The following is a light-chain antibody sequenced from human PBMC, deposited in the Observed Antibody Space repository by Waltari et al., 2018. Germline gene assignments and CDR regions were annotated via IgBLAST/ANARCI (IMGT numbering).Light chain of an antibody. Sequence: DIQLTQSPSSLSVSVGDRVTITCRASQNINNYLNWYQQKPGKAPNLLIYAASRLYSGVSSRFSGSGSGTEFTLTISSLQPEDFATYYCQQSYTSPQTFGRGTKVEIK. CDR3: QQSYTSPQT. J-gene: IGKJ1*01. CDR2: AAS. V-gene: IGKV1-39*01. CDR1: QNINNY.